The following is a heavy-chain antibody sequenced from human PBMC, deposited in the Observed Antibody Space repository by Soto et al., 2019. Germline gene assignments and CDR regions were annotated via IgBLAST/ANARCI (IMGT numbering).Heavy chain of an antibody. Sequence: LRLSCAASGFTFSRFALTWVRQAPGKGLEWVSSISAESTHTYYADSVKGRFTISRDNAENSLYLHMNTLRADDTAVYYCARVASVISLDSWGQGTRVTVSS. CDR1: GFTFSRFA. D-gene: IGHD2-21*01. V-gene: IGHV3-21*01. J-gene: IGHJ4*02. CDR2: ISAESTHT. CDR3: ARVASVISLDS.